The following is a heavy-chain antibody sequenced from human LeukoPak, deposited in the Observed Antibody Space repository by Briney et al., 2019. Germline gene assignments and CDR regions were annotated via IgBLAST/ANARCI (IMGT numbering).Heavy chain of an antibody. CDR1: GGFIGTYY. CDR2: IYTSGSA. V-gene: IGHV4-4*07. D-gene: IGHD5-18*01. CDR3: ARGQLATAMGRDYFDY. Sequence: KPSETLSLTCTVSGGFIGTYYWSWIRQPAGKGLEWIGRIYTSGSANYNPSLKSRVSIAVDTSKNQFSLKLTSVTAADTAVYYCARGQLATAMGRDYFDYWGQGTVVTVSS. J-gene: IGHJ4*02.